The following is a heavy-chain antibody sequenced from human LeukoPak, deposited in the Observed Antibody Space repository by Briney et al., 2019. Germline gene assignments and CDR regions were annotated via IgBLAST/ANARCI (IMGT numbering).Heavy chain of an antibody. CDR1: GFTFSSYG. Sequence: GGSRRLSCAASGFTFSSYGMHWVRQAPGKGLEWVAFIQFDGSNKYYAEYVKGRLTISRDNSKNTLYLQMNSLRAEDTAVYYCASGKGQWNDYYMDVWGKGTTVTVSS. D-gene: IGHD1-1*01. J-gene: IGHJ6*03. CDR3: ASGKGQWNDYYMDV. CDR2: IQFDGSNK. V-gene: IGHV3-30*02.